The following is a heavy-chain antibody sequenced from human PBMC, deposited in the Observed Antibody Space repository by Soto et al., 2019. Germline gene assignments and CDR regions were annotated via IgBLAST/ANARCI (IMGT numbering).Heavy chain of an antibody. D-gene: IGHD3-3*01. V-gene: IGHV1-69*13. J-gene: IGHJ5*02. CDR2: IIPIFGTA. CDR3: ALYYDFWKTFDP. Sequence: ASVKVSCKASGGTFSSYAISWVRQAPGQGLEWMGGIIPIFGTANYAQKFQGRVTIAADESTSTAYMELSSLRSEDTAVYYCALYYDFWKTFDPWGQGTLVTVSS. CDR1: GGTFSSYA.